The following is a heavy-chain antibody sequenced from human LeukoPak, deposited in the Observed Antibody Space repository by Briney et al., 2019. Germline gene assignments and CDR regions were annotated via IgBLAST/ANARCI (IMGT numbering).Heavy chain of an antibody. CDR1: GGSISSSSYY. V-gene: IGHV4-61*02. J-gene: IGHJ5*02. Sequence: SQTLSLTCTVSGGSISSSSYYWSWIRQPAGKGLEWIGRIYTSGSTNYNPSLKSRVTISVDTSKNQFSLKLSSVTAADTAVYYCARAAGWSAPNWFDPWGQGTLVTVSS. D-gene: IGHD2-15*01. CDR3: ARAAGWSAPNWFDP. CDR2: IYTSGST.